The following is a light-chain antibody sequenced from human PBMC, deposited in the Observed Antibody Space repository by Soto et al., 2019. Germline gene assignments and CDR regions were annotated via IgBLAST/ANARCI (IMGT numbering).Light chain of an antibody. CDR2: DVS. CDR1: SSDVGGYNY. Sequence: QSALTQPASVSGSPGQSITISCTGTSSDVGGYNYVSWYQHHPGKAPKLMIYDVSNRPSGVSNRFSGSKSGNTASLTISGLQAEDEADYYCSSYTSISTPVVFGGGTQLTVL. CDR3: SSYTSISTPVV. V-gene: IGLV2-14*03. J-gene: IGLJ2*01.